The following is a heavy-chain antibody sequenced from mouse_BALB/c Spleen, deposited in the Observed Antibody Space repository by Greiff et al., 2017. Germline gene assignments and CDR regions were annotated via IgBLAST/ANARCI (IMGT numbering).Heavy chain of an antibody. CDR2: ISYDGSN. CDR3: ARKGYDGAWFAY. J-gene: IGHJ3*01. D-gene: IGHD2-14*01. Sequence: EVQLVESGPGLVKPSQSLSLTCSVTGYSITSGYYWNWIRQFPGNKLEWMGYISYDGSNNYNPSLKNRISITRDTSKNQFFLKLNSVTTEDTATYYCARKGYDGAWFAYWGQGTLVTVSA. CDR1: GYSITSGYY. V-gene: IGHV3-6*02.